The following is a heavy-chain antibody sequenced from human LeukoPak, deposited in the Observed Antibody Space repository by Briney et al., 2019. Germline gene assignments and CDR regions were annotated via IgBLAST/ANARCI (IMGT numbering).Heavy chain of an antibody. D-gene: IGHD6-13*01. CDR1: GGPISSYY. V-gene: IGHV4-59*01. CDR3: AREGSSWSFDY. J-gene: IGHJ4*02. Sequence: SETLSLTCTVSGGPISSYYWSWLRQPPGKGLEWIGHIYYSGSTNYNPSLKSRVTISVDTSKNQFSLKLSSVTAADTAVYYCAREGSSWSFDYWGQGTLVTVSS. CDR2: IYYSGST.